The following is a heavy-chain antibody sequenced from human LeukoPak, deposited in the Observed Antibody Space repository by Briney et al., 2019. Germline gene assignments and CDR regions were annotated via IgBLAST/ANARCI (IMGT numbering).Heavy chain of an antibody. V-gene: IGHV3-7*01. D-gene: IGHD3-16*01. CDR3: ARDFLHLGG. J-gene: IGHJ3*01. CDR1: GFTFSSYW. Sequence: GGSLRLSCAATGFTFSSYWMSGVRQAPGKGLEGVPNINKDGSAKYYVDSVKGRFTLSRDNAKNTLYLQMSSLRAEDTAVYYCARDFLHLGGWGQGTMVTVSS. CDR2: INKDGSAK.